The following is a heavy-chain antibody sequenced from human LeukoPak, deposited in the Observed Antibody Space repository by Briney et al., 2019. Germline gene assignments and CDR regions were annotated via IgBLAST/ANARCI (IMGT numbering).Heavy chain of an antibody. CDR2: ISSSSSYI. Sequence: GGSLRLSCAASGFTFSNYAMHWVRQAPGKGLEWVSSISSSSSYIYYADSVKGRFTISRDNAKNSLYLQMNSLRAEDTAVYYCARDPYSSGWYWFDPWGQGTLVTVSS. CDR1: GFTFSNYA. D-gene: IGHD6-19*01. CDR3: ARDPYSSGWYWFDP. V-gene: IGHV3-21*01. J-gene: IGHJ5*02.